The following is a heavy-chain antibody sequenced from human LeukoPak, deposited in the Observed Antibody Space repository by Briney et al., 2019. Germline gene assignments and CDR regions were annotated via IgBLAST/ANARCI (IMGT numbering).Heavy chain of an antibody. CDR3: ARKSGRTFDY. J-gene: IGHJ4*02. V-gene: IGHV1-46*01. Sequence: GASVKVSCKASGYTFTKYFLHWVRQAPGQGLEWMGIINPSGSSTTYAQKFQGRVTMTRDTSTSTVYMELSSLRSEDTAVYYCARKSGRTFDYWGQGTLVTVSS. CDR2: INPSGSST. CDR1: GYTFTKYF.